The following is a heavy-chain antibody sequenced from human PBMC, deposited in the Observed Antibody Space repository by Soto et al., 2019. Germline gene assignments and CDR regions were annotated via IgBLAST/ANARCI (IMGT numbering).Heavy chain of an antibody. D-gene: IGHD3-3*01. Sequence: GASVKVSCKASGYTFTNYYMNWVRQAPGQGLEWMGIIDPGSSSTNYAQIFQGRVTMTRDTSTRTVYMELGSLRSEDTAVYYCAKGGMTVFGVVIPPYYYMDVWGKGTTVTVSS. CDR1: GYTFTNYY. J-gene: IGHJ6*03. V-gene: IGHV1-46*01. CDR3: AKGGMTVFGVVIPPYYYMDV. CDR2: IDPGSSST.